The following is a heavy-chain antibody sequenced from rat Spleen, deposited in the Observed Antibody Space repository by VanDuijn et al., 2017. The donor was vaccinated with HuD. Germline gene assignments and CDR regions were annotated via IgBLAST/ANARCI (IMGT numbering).Heavy chain of an antibody. CDR2: ISYDGSNT. D-gene: IGHD1-2*01. CDR1: GFTFTNYD. Sequence: EVQLVESGGGLVQPGRSLKLSCAVSGFTFTNYDMAWVRQAPTKGLEWVASISYDGSNTYYRDSVKGRFTISRDNAKSSLYLQMDSLRSEDTATYYCTTRPYYSSLNWFPYWGQGTLVTVSS. J-gene: IGHJ3*01. CDR3: TTRPYYSSLNWFPY. V-gene: IGHV5-20*01.